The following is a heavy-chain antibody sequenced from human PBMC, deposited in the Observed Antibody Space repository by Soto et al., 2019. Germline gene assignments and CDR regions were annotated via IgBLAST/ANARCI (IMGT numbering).Heavy chain of an antibody. V-gene: IGHV4-39*01. Sequence: PSETLSLTCTVSGGSISSSSYYWGWIRQPPGKGLECIGSIYYSGSTYYNPSLKSRVTISVDTSKNQFSLKLSSVTAADTAVYYCASHARIAVAGWFDYWGQGTLVTVSS. CDR3: ASHARIAVAGWFDY. D-gene: IGHD6-19*01. J-gene: IGHJ4*02. CDR1: GGSISSSSYY. CDR2: IYYSGST.